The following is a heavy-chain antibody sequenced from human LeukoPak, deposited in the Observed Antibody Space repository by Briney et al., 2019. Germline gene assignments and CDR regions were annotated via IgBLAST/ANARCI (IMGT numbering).Heavy chain of an antibody. Sequence: ASVKVSCKASGYTFTIHLIHWVRQAPGQRLEWMGWINTGNGNTKYSQKFQGRVTMTRDTSTSTVYMELSSLRSEDTAVYYCARDRRGVDTAMDTGGDYWGQGTLVTVSS. J-gene: IGHJ4*02. D-gene: IGHD5-18*01. CDR1: GYTFTIHL. CDR3: ARDRRGVDTAMDTGGDY. CDR2: INTGNGNT. V-gene: IGHV1-3*04.